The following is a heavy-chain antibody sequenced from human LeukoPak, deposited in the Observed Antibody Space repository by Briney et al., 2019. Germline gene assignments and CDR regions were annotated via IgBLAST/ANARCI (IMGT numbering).Heavy chain of an antibody. CDR3: ARDGVSTNDWQPDY. CDR1: GFTLSSYD. J-gene: IGHJ4*02. Sequence: AGGSLRLSCAASGFTLSSYDMTWVRQAPGKGREGVSAIRGSGGRIYYSDCVKGRFTISRDNSRNTLYLQMNSLRAEDMAVYYCARDGVSTNDWQPDYWGQGTLVTVSS. CDR2: IRGSGGRI. D-gene: IGHD5/OR15-5a*01. V-gene: IGHV3-23*01.